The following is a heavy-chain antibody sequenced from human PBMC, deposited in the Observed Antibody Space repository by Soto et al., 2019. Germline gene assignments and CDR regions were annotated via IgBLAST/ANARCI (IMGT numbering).Heavy chain of an antibody. V-gene: IGHV4-34*01. CDR2: IYRSGNT. CDR3: ARVARAAAAGYLDY. J-gene: IGHJ4*02. CDR1: GGSFRNYY. D-gene: IGHD6-13*01. Sequence: WETLSLTCGVYGGSFRNYYWGWIRQPPGNGLEWIGIIYRSGNTYYNPSLKSRVTISVDTFQNQFSLKLSSVTSADTAVYYCARVARAAAAGYLDYWGQGTLVTVSS.